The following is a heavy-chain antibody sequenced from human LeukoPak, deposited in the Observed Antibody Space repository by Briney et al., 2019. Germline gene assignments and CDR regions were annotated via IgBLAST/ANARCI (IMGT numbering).Heavy chain of an antibody. CDR1: GLFFRTYT. CDR2: IYRSGHGDT. CDR3: AKDLTPDGKWDIDY. J-gene: IGHJ4*02. V-gene: IGHV3-23*01. D-gene: IGHD1-26*01. Sequence: GGSLRLSCAASGLFFRTYTMSWVRQTAGKGLEWVSGIYRSGHGDTFYAESVKGRFAISRDDSRNTLFLQMDSLRVEDTAVYYCAKDLTPDGKWDIDYWGQGTLVTVSS.